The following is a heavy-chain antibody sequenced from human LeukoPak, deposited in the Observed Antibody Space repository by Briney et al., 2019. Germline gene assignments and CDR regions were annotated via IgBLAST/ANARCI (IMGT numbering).Heavy chain of an antibody. CDR3: ARTYSGYDSSFDY. D-gene: IGHD5-12*01. J-gene: IGHJ4*02. CDR2: IYYSGST. V-gene: IGHV4-59*12. Sequence: SETLSLTCTVSGASIKTYYWSWIRQPPGKGLEWIGYIYYSGSTNYNPSLKSRVTMSVDTSKNQFSLKLSSVTAADTAVYYCARTYSGYDSSFDYWGQGTLVTVSS. CDR1: GASIKTYY.